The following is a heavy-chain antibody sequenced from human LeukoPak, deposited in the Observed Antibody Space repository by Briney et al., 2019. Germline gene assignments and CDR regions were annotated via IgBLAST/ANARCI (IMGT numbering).Heavy chain of an antibody. CDR1: GFIFKNHW. CDR2: INSDGSTT. Sequence: PGGFLRLSCAASGFIFKNHWMHWVRQAPGKGLVWVSRINSDGSTTNYADSVKGRFTISRDNARNSLYLQMNSLRAEDTAIYYCAKCRRAGLIYDAFDIWGQGTMVTVSS. V-gene: IGHV3-74*01. CDR3: AKCRRAGLIYDAFDI. D-gene: IGHD3-3*02. J-gene: IGHJ3*02.